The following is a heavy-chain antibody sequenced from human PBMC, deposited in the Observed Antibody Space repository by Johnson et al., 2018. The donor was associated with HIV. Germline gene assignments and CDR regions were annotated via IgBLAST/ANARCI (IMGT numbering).Heavy chain of an antibody. V-gene: IGHV3-15*01. D-gene: IGHD1-26*01. CDR3: TTEGWELLHFRAKTPDAFDI. CDR2: IKSKTDGGTT. CDR1: GFTFSNAW. Sequence: VQLVESGGGLVQPGGSLRLSCAASGFTFSNAWMSWVRQAPGKGLEWVGRIKSKTDGGTTDYAAPVKGRFTISRDASKNTLYLQMNSLKTEDTAVYYCTTEGWELLHFRAKTPDAFDIWGQGTMVTVSS. J-gene: IGHJ3*02.